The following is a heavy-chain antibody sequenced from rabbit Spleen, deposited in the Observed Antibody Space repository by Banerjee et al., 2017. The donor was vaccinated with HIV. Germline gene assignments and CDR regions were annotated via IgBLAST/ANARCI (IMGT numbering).Heavy chain of an antibody. CDR3: AMDTGSSFSSYVMDL. V-gene: IGHV1S40*01. J-gene: IGHJ6*01. CDR1: GFCFSNNDY. D-gene: IGHD8-1*01. CDR2: IVGSSSGFT. Sequence: QSLEESGGDLVKRGASLTRTCTASGFCFSNNDYMSWVSQAPGKGLEWISCIVGSSSGFTYSATLAKGRFTCSKTSSTTVTLQMTSLTVADTATYFCAMDTGSSFSSYVMDLWGPGTLVTVS.